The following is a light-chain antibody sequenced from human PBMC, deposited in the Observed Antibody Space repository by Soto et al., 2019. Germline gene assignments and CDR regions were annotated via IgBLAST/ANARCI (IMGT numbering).Light chain of an antibody. J-gene: IGKJ5*01. V-gene: IGKV3D-20*02. CDR3: QQRYNWPPIT. Sequence: EIVLTQSPGTLSLSPGERATLSCRASQSVSSIYLVLYQQKPGQAPRLLIYDTSTRATGIPDRFSGSGSGTDFTLTISRLEPEDFAVYYCQQRYNWPPITFGQGTRLEIK. CDR2: DTS. CDR1: QSVSSIY.